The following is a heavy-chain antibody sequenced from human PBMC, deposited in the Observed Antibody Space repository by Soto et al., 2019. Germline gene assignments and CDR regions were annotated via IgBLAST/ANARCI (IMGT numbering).Heavy chain of an antibody. J-gene: IGHJ5*02. V-gene: IGHV1-46*01. CDR3: ARDKRGPIHDHNIVLMVYAMYWFDP. CDR2: INPSGGST. Sequence: ASVKVSCKASGYTFTIYYMHWVRQAPGQGLEWMGIINPSGGSTSYAQKFQGRVTMTRDTSTSTVYMELSSLRSEDTAVYYCARDKRGPIHDHNIVLMVYAMYWFDPWG. CDR1: GYTFTIYY. D-gene: IGHD2-8*01.